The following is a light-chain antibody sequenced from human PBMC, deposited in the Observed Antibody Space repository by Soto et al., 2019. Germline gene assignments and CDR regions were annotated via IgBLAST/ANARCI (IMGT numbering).Light chain of an antibody. V-gene: IGLV2-14*01. CDR3: QSYKCSTTRLV. J-gene: IGLJ2*01. Sequence: QSVLTQPPSVSGSPGQSVTLSCTGTKTDIGSYNYVSWYQQHPGTAPKLITYEIASRPSGISARFSGSKSGNTASLTITGLQAEDEADYYCQSYKCSTTRLVFGGGTKLTVL. CDR1: KTDIGSYNY. CDR2: EIA.